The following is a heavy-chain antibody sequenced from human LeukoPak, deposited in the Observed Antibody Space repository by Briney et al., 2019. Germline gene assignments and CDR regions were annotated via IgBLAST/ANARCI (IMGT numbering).Heavy chain of an antibody. CDR1: GYTFTSCA. CDR3: AREYSGSLYYFDY. CDR2: INAGNGNT. V-gene: IGHV1-3*01. J-gene: IGHJ4*02. D-gene: IGHD1-26*01. Sequence: ASVKVSCKASGYTFTSCAIHWVRQAPGQRLEWMGWINAGNGNTKYSQNFQGRVTITRDTSASTAYMELSSLRSEDTAVFYCAREYSGSLYYFDYWGQGTLVTVSS.